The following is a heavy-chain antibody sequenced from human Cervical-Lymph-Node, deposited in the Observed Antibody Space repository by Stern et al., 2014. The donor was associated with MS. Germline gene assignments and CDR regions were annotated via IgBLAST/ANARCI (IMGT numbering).Heavy chain of an antibody. CDR3: AHSRVKYCRGGTCYSSLFDY. CDR1: GFSLSTSGVG. Sequence: QVTLKESGPTLVKPTQTLTLTCTFSGFSLSTSGVGVGWIRQPPGQALEWLALLYLGDDKLYSPSLKNRLTITKDTSKNQVVLTMTNVDPVDTATYYCAHSRVKYCRGGTCYSSLFDYWGQGTLVTVSS. D-gene: IGHD2-15*01. CDR2: LYLGDDK. V-gene: IGHV2-5*02. J-gene: IGHJ4*02.